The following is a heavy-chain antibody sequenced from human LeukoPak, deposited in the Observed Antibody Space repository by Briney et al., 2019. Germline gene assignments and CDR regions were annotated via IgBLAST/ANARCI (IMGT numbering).Heavy chain of an antibody. Sequence: SQTLSLTCTVSGGSISSGSYYWSWIRQPAGKGLEWIGRIYTSGSTNYNPSLKSRVTISVDTSKNQFSLKLSSVTAADTAVYYCARDQYDFWNYYMDVWGKGTTVTVSS. CDR2: IYTSGST. V-gene: IGHV4-61*02. CDR3: ARDQYDFWNYYMDV. CDR1: GGSISSGSYY. J-gene: IGHJ6*03. D-gene: IGHD3-3*01.